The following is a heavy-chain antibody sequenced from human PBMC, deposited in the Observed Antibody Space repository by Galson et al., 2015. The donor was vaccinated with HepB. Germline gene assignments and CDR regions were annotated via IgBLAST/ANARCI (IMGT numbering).Heavy chain of an antibody. CDR2: ISYDGNNK. CDR3: ARAPPNLNTVYYYYFYAMDV. CDR1: GFTFTSYS. V-gene: IGHV3-30*04. D-gene: IGHD2/OR15-2a*01. Sequence: SLRLSCAASGFTFTSYSMHWVRQAPGKGLEWVAVISYDGNNKYYADSVRGRFTISRDNSKNTLYLQMDSLRAEGTAVYYCARAPPNLNTVYYYYFYAMDVWGQGTTVTVSS. J-gene: IGHJ6*02.